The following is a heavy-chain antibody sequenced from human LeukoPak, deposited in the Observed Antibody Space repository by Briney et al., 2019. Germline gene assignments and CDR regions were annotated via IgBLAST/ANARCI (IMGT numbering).Heavy chain of an antibody. CDR2: IYYSGSI. V-gene: IGHV4-30-4*01. Sequence: SETLSLTCTVSGGSISSSSYYWSWIRQPPGKGLEWIGYIYYSGSIYYNPSLKSRVTISVDTSKNQFSLKLSSVTAADTAVYYCARSNYIAAAGRYYFDYWGQGTLVTVSS. D-gene: IGHD6-13*01. CDR3: ARSNYIAAAGRYYFDY. CDR1: GGSISSSSYY. J-gene: IGHJ4*02.